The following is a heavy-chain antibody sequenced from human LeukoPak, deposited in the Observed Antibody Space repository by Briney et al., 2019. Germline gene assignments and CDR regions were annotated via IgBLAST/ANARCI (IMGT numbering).Heavy chain of an antibody. CDR3: AREGGYSSPSREDYFDY. J-gene: IGHJ4*02. D-gene: IGHD6-6*01. V-gene: IGHV1-18*01. CDR1: GYTFTSYG. CDR2: ISAYNGNT. Sequence: ASVKVSCKASGYTFTSYGISWVRQAPGQGLEWMGWISAYNGNTNYAQKFQGRVTITTDESTSTAYMELSSLRSEDTAVYYCAREGGYSSPSREDYFDYWGQGTLVTVSS.